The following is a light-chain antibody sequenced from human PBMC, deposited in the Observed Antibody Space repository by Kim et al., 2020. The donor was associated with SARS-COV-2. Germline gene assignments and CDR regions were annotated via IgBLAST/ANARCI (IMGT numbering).Light chain of an antibody. CDR3: QAWDNNIVM. CDR1: NY. CDR2: RDD. V-gene: IGLV3-1*01. J-gene: IGLJ3*02. Sequence: NYASWYQQRPGQSPLLVIYRDDKRPSGIPERFSGSTSGNTATLTISGTQPLDEADYYCQAWDNNIVMFGGGTKLTVL.